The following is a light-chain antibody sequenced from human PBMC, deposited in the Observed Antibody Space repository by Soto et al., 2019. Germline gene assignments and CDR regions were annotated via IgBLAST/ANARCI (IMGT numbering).Light chain of an antibody. Sequence: GDRVTITCRASQSISSYLNWYQQKPGKAPELLIYAASTLQSGVPSRFSGSGSGTEFTLTISSLQPDDFATYYCQHYNSYSEAFGQGTKVDI. CDR3: QHYNSYSEA. V-gene: IGKV1-5*01. CDR1: QSISSY. CDR2: AAS. J-gene: IGKJ1*01.